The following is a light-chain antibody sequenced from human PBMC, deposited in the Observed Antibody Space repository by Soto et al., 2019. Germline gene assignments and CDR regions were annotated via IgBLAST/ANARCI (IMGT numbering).Light chain of an antibody. Sequence: DIQMTQSPTSLAASVGDRVTITCQASQDLTNYLNWYQQKPGEAPKLLIYDTTTLEEGVPTRFSGGGSGTAFTFTINGLQPEDAAIYFCQQYVNLPYTFGQGTRLEIK. CDR2: DTT. CDR3: QQYVNLPYT. J-gene: IGKJ5*01. V-gene: IGKV1-33*01. CDR1: QDLTNY.